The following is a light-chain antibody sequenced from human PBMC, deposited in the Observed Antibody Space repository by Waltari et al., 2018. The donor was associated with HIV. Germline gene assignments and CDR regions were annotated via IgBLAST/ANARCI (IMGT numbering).Light chain of an antibody. CDR1: SSDIGGYNY. Sequence: QSALTQPPSASGSPGQSVTMSCTGTSSDIGGYNYVSWYQQHPGTAPKLLMTEVTKRPSGVPVRFSGSKSVNTASLTVSGLQAEDEAHYYCSSYAPTNKFYVLFGGGTTLTVL. CDR3: SSYAPTNKFYVL. J-gene: IGLJ2*01. V-gene: IGLV2-8*01. CDR2: EVT.